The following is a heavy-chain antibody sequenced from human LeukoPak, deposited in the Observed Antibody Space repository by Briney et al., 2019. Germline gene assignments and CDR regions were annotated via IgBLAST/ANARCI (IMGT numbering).Heavy chain of an antibody. V-gene: IGHV1-2*02. CDR1: GYTFTGYY. J-gene: IGHJ5*02. Sequence: GASVKVSCKASGYTFTGYYMHWVRQAPGQGLEWMGWINPNSGGTNYAQKFQGRVTMTRDTSISTAYMELRRLRSDDTAVYYCARGDGVDTAMVTQGGYDSSGYYSGWFDPWGQGTLVTVSS. CDR2: INPNSGGT. CDR3: ARGDGVDTAMVTQGGYDSSGYYSGWFDP. D-gene: IGHD3-22*01.